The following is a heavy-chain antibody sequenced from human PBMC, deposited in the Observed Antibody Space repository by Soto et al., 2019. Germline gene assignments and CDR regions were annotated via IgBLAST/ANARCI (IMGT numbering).Heavy chain of an antibody. V-gene: IGHV4-59*01. Sequence: SETLSLTCTVSGGSISGYYWSWIRQPPGKGLEWIGYIYYSGSTNYNPSLKSRVTISVDTSKNQFSLKLSSVTAADTAVYYCARASGIVYATWFDPWGKGPLAPAPQ. D-gene: IGHD2-8*01. CDR2: IYYSGST. J-gene: IGHJ5*02. CDR3: ARASGIVYATWFDP. CDR1: GGSISGYY.